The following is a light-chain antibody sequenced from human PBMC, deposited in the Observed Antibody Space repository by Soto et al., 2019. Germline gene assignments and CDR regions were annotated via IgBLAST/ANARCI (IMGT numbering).Light chain of an antibody. CDR2: DNN. V-gene: IGLV1-51*01. CDR3: GAWDSSLSAGV. Sequence: QSVFTQPPSVSAAPGQKVTISCSGSSSNIGNNYLSWYQQFPGTAPKLLIYDNNERPSGIPDRFSGSKSGTSATLAITGLQTGDEADYYCGAWDSSLSAGVFGGGTKLTVL. J-gene: IGLJ2*01. CDR1: SSNIGNNY.